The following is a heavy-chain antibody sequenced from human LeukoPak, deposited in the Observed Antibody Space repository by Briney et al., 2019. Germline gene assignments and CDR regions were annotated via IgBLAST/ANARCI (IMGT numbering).Heavy chain of an antibody. CDR2: IYYSGST. Sequence: PSETLSLTCTVSGVSIGTYYWSWIRQPPGKRMEWIGYIYYSGSTNFNPSLKSRVTISVDTSKNQFSLKLSSVTAADTAVYYCARISSGGYHIKYYFDYWGQGNLVTVSS. J-gene: IGHJ4*02. CDR1: GVSIGTYY. D-gene: IGHD6-19*01. V-gene: IGHV4-59*01. CDR3: ARISSGGYHIKYYFDY.